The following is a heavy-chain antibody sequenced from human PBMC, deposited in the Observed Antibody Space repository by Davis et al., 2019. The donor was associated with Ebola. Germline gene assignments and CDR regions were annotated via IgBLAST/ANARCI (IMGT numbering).Heavy chain of an antibody. V-gene: IGHV1-69*13. J-gene: IGHJ3*02. D-gene: IGHD3-22*01. CDR2: IIPIFGSA. Sequence: AASVKVSCKASGYTFNSYYVHWVRQAPGQGLEWMGGIIPIFGSAFHEEQLQGRFTITADGSTSTVHMELSSLRSEDTAVYYCARGAAKYYSESGGYYAFESWGQGTVVIVSS. CDR1: GYTFNSYY. CDR3: ARGAAKYYSESGGYYAFES.